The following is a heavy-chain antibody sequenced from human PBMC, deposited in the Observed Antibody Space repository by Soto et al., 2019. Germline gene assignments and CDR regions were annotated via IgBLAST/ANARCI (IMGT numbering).Heavy chain of an antibody. J-gene: IGHJ3*02. D-gene: IGHD3-10*01. CDR1: GDSVSSNSAT. Sequence: QVQLQQSGPRLVKPSQTLSLTCGISGDSVSSNSATWNWIRQSPSRGLEWLGRTYYRSQWHNEYEESVKSRITINPDTSKNQFSLQLNSMRPEDTAVYYCARERGFLSEALDICGRGKMVTVSS. CDR2: TYYRSQWHN. V-gene: IGHV6-1*01. CDR3: ARERGFLSEALDI.